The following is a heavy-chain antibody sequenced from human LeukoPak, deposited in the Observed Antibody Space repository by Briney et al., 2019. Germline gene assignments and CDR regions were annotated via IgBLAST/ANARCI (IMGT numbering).Heavy chain of an antibody. CDR3: ARGIAARPGWFDP. Sequence: SVKVSCKASGGTFSSYAISWVRQAPGQGLEWMGGILPIFGTANYAQKFQGRVTITADESTSTAYMELSSLRSEDTAVYYCARGIAARPGWFDPWGQGTLVTVSS. CDR2: ILPIFGTA. D-gene: IGHD6-6*01. V-gene: IGHV1-69*01. CDR1: GGTFSSYA. J-gene: IGHJ5*02.